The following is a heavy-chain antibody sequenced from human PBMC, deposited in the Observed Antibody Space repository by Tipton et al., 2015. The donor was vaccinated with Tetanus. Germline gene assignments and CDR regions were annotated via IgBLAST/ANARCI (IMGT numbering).Heavy chain of an antibody. D-gene: IGHD3-16*01. Sequence: TLSLTCTVSGASITTYHWSWLRQTPGRGLEWIGHIYYTGATSYNSSLQSRVTLSIDTSKNQFSLKMTSVTAADTAVHFCEGDDYYETSLRDYYGEEVWGQGTTVTVSS. J-gene: IGHJ6*02. CDR1: GASITTYH. CDR3: EGDDYYETSLRDYYGEEV. CDR2: IYYTGAT. V-gene: IGHV4-59*01.